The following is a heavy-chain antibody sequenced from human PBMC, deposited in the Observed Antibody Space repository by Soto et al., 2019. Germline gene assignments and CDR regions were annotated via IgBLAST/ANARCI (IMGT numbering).Heavy chain of an antibody. CDR3: ARVDIVTTNWFDP. J-gene: IGHJ5*02. CDR2: INHSGYT. Sequence: SEILSLTCAVYGGSFSGYYWSWIRQPPGKGLEWIGEINHSGYTNHNPSLKSRVTISVDTSKNQFSLKLSSVTAADTAVYYCARVDIVTTNWFDPWGQGTLVTVSS. D-gene: IGHD5-12*01. V-gene: IGHV4-34*01. CDR1: GGSFSGYY.